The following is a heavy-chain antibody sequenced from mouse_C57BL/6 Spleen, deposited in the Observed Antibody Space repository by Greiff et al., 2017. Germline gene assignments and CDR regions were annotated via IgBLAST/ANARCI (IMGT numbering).Heavy chain of an antibody. CDR3: TREGYYGSSYVGLWWYFDV. Sequence: EVNVVESGGGLVQPGGSMKLSCVASGFTFSNYWMNWVRQSPEKGLEWVAQIRLKSDNYATHYAESVKGRFTISRDDSKSSVYLQMNNLRAEDTGIYYCTREGYYGSSYVGLWWYFDVWGTGTTVTVSS. CDR2: IRLKSDNYAT. J-gene: IGHJ1*03. D-gene: IGHD1-1*01. V-gene: IGHV6-3*01. CDR1: GFTFSNYW.